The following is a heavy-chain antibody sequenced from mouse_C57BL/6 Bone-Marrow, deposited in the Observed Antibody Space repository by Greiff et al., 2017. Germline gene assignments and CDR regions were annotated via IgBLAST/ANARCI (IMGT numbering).Heavy chain of an antibody. CDR1: GFTFSDYY. D-gene: IGHD1-1*01. CDR2: ISNGGGST. V-gene: IGHV5-12*01. Sequence: EVMLVESGGGLVQPGGSLKLSCAASGFTFSDYYMYWVRQTPEKRLEWVAYISNGGGSTYYPDTVKGRFTISRDNAKNTLYLQMSRLKSEDTAMYYCARHDSRRYFDVWGTGTTVTVSS. CDR3: ARHDSRRYFDV. J-gene: IGHJ1*03.